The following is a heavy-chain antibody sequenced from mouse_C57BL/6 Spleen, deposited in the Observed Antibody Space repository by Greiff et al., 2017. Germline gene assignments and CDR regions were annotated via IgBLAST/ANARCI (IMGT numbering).Heavy chain of an antibody. CDR2: IWSDGST. CDR1: GFSLTSYG. Sequence: VQVVESGPGLVAPSQSLSITCTVSGFSLTSYGVHWVRQPPGKGLEWLVVIWSDGSTTYNSALKSRLSISKDNSKSQVFLKMNSLQTDDTAMYYCARHGGYYGSSDAMDYWGQGTSVTVSS. J-gene: IGHJ4*01. D-gene: IGHD1-1*01. V-gene: IGHV2-6-1*01. CDR3: ARHGGYYGSSDAMDY.